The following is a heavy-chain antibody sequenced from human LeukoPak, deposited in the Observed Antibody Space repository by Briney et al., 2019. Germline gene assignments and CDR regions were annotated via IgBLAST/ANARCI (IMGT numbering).Heavy chain of an antibody. J-gene: IGHJ6*03. D-gene: IGHD2-2*01. Sequence: GGSLRLSCAASGFTFGSYSMNWVRQAPGKGLEWLSYISSGSSTIYYADSVKGRFTISRDNAKNSLYLQMNSLRAEDTAVYYCARGPQYQLLYFYYYYMDVWGKGTTVTVSS. CDR1: GFTFGSYS. CDR3: ARGPQYQLLYFYYYYMDV. V-gene: IGHV3-48*01. CDR2: ISSGSSTI.